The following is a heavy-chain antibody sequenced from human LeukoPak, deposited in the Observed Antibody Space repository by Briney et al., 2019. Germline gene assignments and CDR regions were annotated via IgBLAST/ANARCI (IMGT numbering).Heavy chain of an antibody. CDR2: IIPIFGTA. J-gene: IGHJ6*03. CDR1: GGTFSSYG. Sequence: ASVKVSCKASGGTFSSYGISWVRQAPGQGLEWMGGIIPIFGTANYAQKSQGRVTITAEESTSTAYMELSSLRSEDTAVYYCARDRSVRGGSWYYYMDVWGKGTTVTVSS. V-gene: IGHV1-69*13. D-gene: IGHD3-10*01. CDR3: ARDRSVRGGSWYYYMDV.